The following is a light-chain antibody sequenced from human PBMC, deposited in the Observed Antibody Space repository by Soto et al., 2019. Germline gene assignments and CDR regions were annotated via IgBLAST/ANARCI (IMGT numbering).Light chain of an antibody. V-gene: IGKV3-20*01. CDR1: QSFRGL. J-gene: IGKJ1*01. CDR2: DAY. Sequence: EVVLTQAPVTLSLSPGERATLSCRASQSFRGLLAWYQQKPGQAPRLLIYDAYNRATGIPPRFSGSGSGTDFTLTISRLEPEDFAVYYCQQYGSSRAFGQGTKVDI. CDR3: QQYGSSRA.